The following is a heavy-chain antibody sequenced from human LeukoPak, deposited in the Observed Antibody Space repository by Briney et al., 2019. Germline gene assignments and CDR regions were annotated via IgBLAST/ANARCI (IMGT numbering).Heavy chain of an antibody. Sequence: GGSLRLSCAASGFTFSSYAMSWVHQAPGKGLEWVSAISGSGGSTYYADSVKGRFTISRDNSKNTLYLQMNSLRAEDTAVYYCAKGQWELTYFDYWGQGTLVTVSS. J-gene: IGHJ4*02. CDR1: GFTFSSYA. D-gene: IGHD1-26*01. CDR3: AKGQWELTYFDY. CDR2: ISGSGGST. V-gene: IGHV3-23*01.